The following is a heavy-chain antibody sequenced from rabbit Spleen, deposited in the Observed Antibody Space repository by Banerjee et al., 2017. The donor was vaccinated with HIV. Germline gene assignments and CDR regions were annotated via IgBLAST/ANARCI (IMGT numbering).Heavy chain of an antibody. J-gene: IGHJ4*01. Sequence: QEQLVESGGDLVKPEGSLTLPCTASGFSFNDDYVMCWVRQAPGKGLEWIACIYAASTSNTYSATWAKGRFTISKTSSTTVTLQMTSLTAADTATYFCARGSATMTMVITGYYLTLWGQGTLVTVS. CDR1: GFSFNDDYV. V-gene: IGHV1S45*01. CDR3: ARGSATMTMVITGYYLTL. D-gene: IGHD2-1*01. CDR2: IYAASTSNT.